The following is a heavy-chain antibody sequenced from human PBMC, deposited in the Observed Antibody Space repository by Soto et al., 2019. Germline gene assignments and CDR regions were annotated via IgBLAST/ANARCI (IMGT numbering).Heavy chain of an antibody. J-gene: IGHJ6*02. V-gene: IGHV3-21*01. D-gene: IGHD2-21*02. Sequence: GCSLRLSFEASGFSFSTYSMHWVRHAPGNGLEWVSSIGRRSDIYYADSVKGRFTISRDNAKNSVSLQMNSLRDEDTAVYYCAREETAWPLAYGLDVWGQGTTVTVSS. CDR3: AREETAWPLAYGLDV. CDR1: GFSFSTYS. CDR2: IGRRSDI.